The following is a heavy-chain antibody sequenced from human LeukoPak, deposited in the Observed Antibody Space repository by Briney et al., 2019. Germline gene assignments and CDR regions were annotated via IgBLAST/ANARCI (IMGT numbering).Heavy chain of an antibody. V-gene: IGHV4-61*01. CDR2: IYYSGST. J-gene: IGHJ4*02. CDR3: ARDSNGWYFDY. D-gene: IGHD6-19*01. Sequence: KTSETLSLTCTVSGGSISSAYYYWSWLRQHPGKGLEWIGYIYYSGSTNYNPSLKSRVTISVDTSKNQFSLKLSSVTAADTAVYYCARDSNGWYFDYWGQGTLVTVSS. CDR1: GGSISSAYYY.